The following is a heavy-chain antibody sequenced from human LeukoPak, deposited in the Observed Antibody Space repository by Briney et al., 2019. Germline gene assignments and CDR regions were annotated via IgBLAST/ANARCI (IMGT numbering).Heavy chain of an antibody. CDR2: IYYSGST. J-gene: IGHJ3*02. Sequence: PSETLSLTCTVSGGSISSGDYYWSWIRQPPGKGLEWIGYIYYSGSTYYNPSLKSRVTISVDTSKNQFSLKLSSVTAADTAVYYCARALSSGWPSGAFDIWGQGTMATVSS. CDR3: ARALSSGWPSGAFDI. CDR1: GGSISSGDYY. V-gene: IGHV4-30-4*01. D-gene: IGHD6-19*01.